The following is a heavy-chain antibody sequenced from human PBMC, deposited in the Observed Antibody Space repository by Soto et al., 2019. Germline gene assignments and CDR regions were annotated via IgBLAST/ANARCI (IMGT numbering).Heavy chain of an antibody. Sequence: SETLSLTCTVSGASISSGGYYWSWIRQHPGKGLEWIGYIYYSGSTYYNPSLKSRVTISVDTSKNQFSLKLSSVTAADTAVYYCARGGLGYCSGGSCYSAELSRYYYGMDVWGQGTTVTVSS. V-gene: IGHV4-31*03. J-gene: IGHJ6*02. D-gene: IGHD2-15*01. CDR3: ARGGLGYCSGGSCYSAELSRYYYGMDV. CDR1: GASISSGGYY. CDR2: IYYSGST.